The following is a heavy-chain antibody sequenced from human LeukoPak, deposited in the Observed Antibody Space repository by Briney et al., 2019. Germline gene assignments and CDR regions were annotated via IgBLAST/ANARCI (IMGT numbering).Heavy chain of an antibody. CDR3: ASSTVPGLNWFDP. Sequence: SETLSLTCTVSGGSISSFYWSWIRQPPGKGLEWIGYIYHTGSTNYNPSLKSRVTISLDTSKNQFSLKLSSVTAADTAVYYCASSTVPGLNWFDPWGPGTLVTVSS. V-gene: IGHV4-59*01. D-gene: IGHD2-2*01. CDR1: GGSISSFY. J-gene: IGHJ5*02. CDR2: IYHTGST.